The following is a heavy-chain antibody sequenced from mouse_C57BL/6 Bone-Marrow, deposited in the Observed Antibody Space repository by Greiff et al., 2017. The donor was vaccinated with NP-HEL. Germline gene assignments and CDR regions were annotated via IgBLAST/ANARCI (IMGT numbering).Heavy chain of an antibody. CDR1: GYAFSSYW. Sequence: VQRVESGAELVKPGASVKISCKASGYAFSSYWMNWVKQRPGKGLEWIGQIYPGDGDTNYNGKFKGKATLTADKSSSTAYMQLSSLTSEDSAVYFCARRDGWWYFDVWGTGTTVTVSS. J-gene: IGHJ1*03. CDR2: IYPGDGDT. D-gene: IGHD1-1*01. V-gene: IGHV1-80*01. CDR3: ARRDGWWYFDV.